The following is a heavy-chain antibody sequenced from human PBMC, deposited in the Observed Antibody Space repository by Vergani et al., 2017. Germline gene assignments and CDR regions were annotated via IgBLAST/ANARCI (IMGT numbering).Heavy chain of an antibody. V-gene: IGHV4-30-2*01. CDR3: AGWNGYYRFDP. CDR1: GGSISSGGYS. J-gene: IGHJ5*02. D-gene: IGHD3-3*01. CDR2: IYHSGST. Sequence: QLQLQESGSGLVKPSQTLSLTCAVSGGSISSGGYSWSWIRQPPGKGLEWIGYIYHSGSTYYNPSLKSRVTISVDRSKNQFSLKLSSVTAADTAVYYCAGWNGYYRFDPWGQGTLVTVSS.